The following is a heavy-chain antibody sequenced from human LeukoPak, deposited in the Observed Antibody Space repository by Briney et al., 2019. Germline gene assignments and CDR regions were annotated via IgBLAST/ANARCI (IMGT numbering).Heavy chain of an antibody. Sequence: GSIRLSCVASGFTFSSYAMHWVRQAPGKGLEYVAVISSSGGTTYYANSVKGRFTISRDYSKKTLYLQMGSLRPEDMAVYYCARGVSTVYWGQGTLVTVSS. CDR3: ARGVSTVY. D-gene: IGHD4-11*01. J-gene: IGHJ4*02. CDR2: ISSSGGTT. CDR1: GFTFSSYA. V-gene: IGHV3-64*01.